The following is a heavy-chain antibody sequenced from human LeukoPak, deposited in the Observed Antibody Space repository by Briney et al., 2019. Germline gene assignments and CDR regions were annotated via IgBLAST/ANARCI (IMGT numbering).Heavy chain of an antibody. CDR2: INHSGST. CDR1: GGSFSGYY. CDR3: ARGPGYYDSDAFDI. Sequence: SETLSLTCAVYGGSFSGYYWSWIRQTPGKGLEWIGEINHSGSTNYNPSLKSRVTISVDTSKNQFSMKLSSVTAADTAVYYCARGPGYYDSDAFDIWGQGTMVTVSS. D-gene: IGHD3-22*01. V-gene: IGHV4-34*01. J-gene: IGHJ3*02.